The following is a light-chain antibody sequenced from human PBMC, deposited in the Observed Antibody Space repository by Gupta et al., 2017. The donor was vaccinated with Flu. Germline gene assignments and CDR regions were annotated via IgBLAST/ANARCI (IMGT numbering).Light chain of an antibody. V-gene: IGLV1-44*01. CDR3: AAWDDSLNGRV. Sequence: QSVLTQPPSASGTPGKRVTITCSGSSSNIGSNTVNWYQQLPGTAPTLLIYGNNQRPSGVPDRFSGSKSGTSAFLAISGLQSDDEADYYCAAWDDSLNGRVFGGGTKLTVL. J-gene: IGLJ2*01. CDR2: GNN. CDR1: SSNIGSNT.